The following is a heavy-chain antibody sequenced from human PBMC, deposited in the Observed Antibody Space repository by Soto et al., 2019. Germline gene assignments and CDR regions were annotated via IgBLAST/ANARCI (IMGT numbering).Heavy chain of an antibody. Sequence: QVQLVESGGGVVQPGRSLRLSCAASGFTFSSYAMHWFRQAPGKGLEGVAVISYDGSNKYYADSVKSRFTISRDNSKNTLYLQMNSLRAEDTAVYYCARGGERFGESGADYWGQGTLVTVSS. CDR2: ISYDGSNK. V-gene: IGHV3-30-3*01. D-gene: IGHD3-10*01. J-gene: IGHJ4*02. CDR3: ARGGERFGESGADY. CDR1: GFTFSSYA.